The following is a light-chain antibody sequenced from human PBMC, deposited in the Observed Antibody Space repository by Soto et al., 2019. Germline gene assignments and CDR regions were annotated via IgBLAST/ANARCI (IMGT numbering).Light chain of an antibody. CDR1: SSDIGAFNY. Sequence: QSALAQPASVSGSPGQSITISCTGSSSDIGAFNYVAWYQQHPGKAPKLIIHGVTNRPSGVSSRFSGSKSDYTASLTISGPQAGDEGDYFWSSYTTAFFYVFGTGTKVTV. J-gene: IGLJ1*01. V-gene: IGLV2-14*01. CDR2: GVT. CDR3: SSYTTAFFYV.